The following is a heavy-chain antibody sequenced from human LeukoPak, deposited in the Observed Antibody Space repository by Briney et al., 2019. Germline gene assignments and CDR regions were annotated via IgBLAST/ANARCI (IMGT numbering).Heavy chain of an antibody. CDR1: GFTFSSYG. Sequence: GGSLRLSCAASGFTFSSYGMSWVRQAPGKGLEWVSAISGSGGSTYYADSVKGRFTISRDNSKNTLYLQMNSLRAEDTAVYYCAKCVFWYCSGGSCYSSAFDPWGQGTLVTVSS. CDR3: AKCVFWYCSGGSCYSSAFDP. J-gene: IGHJ5*02. V-gene: IGHV3-23*01. CDR2: ISGSGGST. D-gene: IGHD2-15*01.